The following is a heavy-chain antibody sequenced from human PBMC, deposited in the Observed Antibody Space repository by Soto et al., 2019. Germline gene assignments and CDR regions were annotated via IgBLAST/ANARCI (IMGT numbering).Heavy chain of an antibody. CDR3: ARDRVLRFLEWFDAFDI. D-gene: IGHD3-3*01. Sequence: GGSLRLSCAASGFTFSSYSMNWVRQAPGKGLEWVSSISSSSSYIHYADSVKGRLTISRDNAKNSLYLQMNSLRAEDTAVYYCARDRVLRFLEWFDAFDIWGHGTMVTVSS. CDR2: ISSSSSYI. J-gene: IGHJ3*02. V-gene: IGHV3-21*01. CDR1: GFTFSSYS.